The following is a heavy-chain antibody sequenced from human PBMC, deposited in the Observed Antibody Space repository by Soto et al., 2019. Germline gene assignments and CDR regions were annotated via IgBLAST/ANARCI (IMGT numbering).Heavy chain of an antibody. CDR2: MNPNSGNT. J-gene: IGHJ6*02. CDR1: GYTFTSYD. V-gene: IGHV1-8*01. D-gene: IGHD3-16*01. Sequence: QVPLVQSGAEVKKPGASVKVSCKASGYTFTSYDINWVRQATGQGLEWMGWMNPNSGNTGYAQKFQGRVTMTRNTSIGTAYMELTSLRSEDTALYYGARGLRGTFEGNGPPDYYYGIDVWGRGTKVTVCS. CDR3: ARGLRGTFEGNGPPDYYYGIDV.